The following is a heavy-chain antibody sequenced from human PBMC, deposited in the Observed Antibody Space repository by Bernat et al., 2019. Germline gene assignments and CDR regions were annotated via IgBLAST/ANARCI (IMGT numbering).Heavy chain of an antibody. CDR3: ASEMGTTCYFDL. CDR1: GFTFTSYY. Sequence: QVQLVQSGAEVKKPGAAMKVSCKASGFTFTSYYMHWVRQAPGQGLEWMGIIIPTAGQTGYAQNFQGRVTMTAYTSTNTVYMELSSLRSQDTAVYYCASEMGTTCYFDLWGQGTLLTVSS. D-gene: IGHD2/OR15-2a*01. J-gene: IGHJ4*02. V-gene: IGHV1-46*01. CDR2: IIPTAGQT.